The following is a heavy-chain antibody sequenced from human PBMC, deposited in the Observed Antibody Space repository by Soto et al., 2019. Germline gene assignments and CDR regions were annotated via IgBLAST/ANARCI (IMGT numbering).Heavy chain of an antibody. CDR3: TRNYYDSSGPTPLDI. D-gene: IGHD3-22*01. V-gene: IGHV3-49*03. Sequence: GGSTRLCCAASGFTGGDYAMSWLRQAPGKGLEWVGFIRSKAYGGTTEYAASVKGRFTISRDDSKSIAYLQMNSLKTEDTAVYYCTRNYYDSSGPTPLDIWGQGTMVTVSS. CDR1: GFTGGDYA. J-gene: IGHJ3*02. CDR2: IRSKAYGGTT.